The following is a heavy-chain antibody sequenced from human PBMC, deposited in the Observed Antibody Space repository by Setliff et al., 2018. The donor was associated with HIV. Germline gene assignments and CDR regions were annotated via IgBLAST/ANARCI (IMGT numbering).Heavy chain of an antibody. J-gene: IGHJ4*02. CDR2: IYYSGST. CDR3: ARAPRLVPAVSYFDY. CDR1: GGSISSGYYY. V-gene: IGHV4-30-4*08. D-gene: IGHD2-2*01. Sequence: PSETLSLTCTVSGGSISSGYYYWSWIRQPPGKGLEWIGYIYYSGSTYYNPSLKSRVTISVDTSKNQFSLKLTSVTAADPAVYFCARAPRLVPAVSYFDYWGQGTLVTVSS.